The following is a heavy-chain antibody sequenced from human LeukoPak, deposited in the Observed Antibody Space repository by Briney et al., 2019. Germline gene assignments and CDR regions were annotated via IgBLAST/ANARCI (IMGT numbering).Heavy chain of an antibody. V-gene: IGHV1-18*04. CDR1: CYTFTTYG. D-gene: IGHD2-2*01. Sequence: GAAVKVSCTACCYTFTTYGRNWGRQAPGQGLEERGWIGAYNINTNYAQKVQGGVTMTTDTSTSTAYRRLRSLRSDDPAVYYCARTRDSSKTDSYVMAPWGQGTLVTVSS. CDR3: ARTRDSSKTDSYVMAP. CDR2: IGAYNINT. J-gene: IGHJ5*02.